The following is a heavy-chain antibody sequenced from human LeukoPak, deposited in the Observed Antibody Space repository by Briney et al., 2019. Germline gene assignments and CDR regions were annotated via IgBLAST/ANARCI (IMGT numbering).Heavy chain of an antibody. CDR3: ARDPGGISSY. CDR2: IWYDGSNK. Sequence: TGGSLRLSCAASGFTFRNYGMHWVRQAPGKGLEWVAVIWYDGSNKYYAESVQGRFTISRDNSKNTVYFQMNTLRAEDTALYYCARDPGGISSYWGQGTLVTVSS. V-gene: IGHV3-33*01. J-gene: IGHJ4*02. CDR1: GFTFRNYG. D-gene: IGHD1-26*01.